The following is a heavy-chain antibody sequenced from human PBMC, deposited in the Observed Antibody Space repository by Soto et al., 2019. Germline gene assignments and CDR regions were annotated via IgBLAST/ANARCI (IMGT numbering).Heavy chain of an antibody. CDR1: GFSVSTNY. D-gene: IGHD3-10*01. Sequence: GGSLRLSSAASGFSVSTNYMSWVRQAPGKGLEWVSVIYGGGSTYYADSVKGRFAISRDISKDMVYLQMNSLRAEDTAVYYCARGGWTYYFDYWGQGTLVTVSS. J-gene: IGHJ4*02. V-gene: IGHV3-53*01. CDR2: IYGGGST. CDR3: ARGGWTYYFDY.